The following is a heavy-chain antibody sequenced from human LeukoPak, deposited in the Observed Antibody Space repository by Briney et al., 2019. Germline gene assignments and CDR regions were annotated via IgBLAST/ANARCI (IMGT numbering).Heavy chain of an antibody. CDR1: GGSISSYY. J-gene: IGHJ4*02. D-gene: IGHD3-22*01. Sequence: SETLSLTCTASGGSISSYYWSWIRQPAGKGLEWIGRIYTSGSTNYNPSLKSRVTMSVDTSKNQFSLKLSSVTAADTAVYYCARDEYYYDSSGYQSPSFDYWGQGTLVTVSS. V-gene: IGHV4-4*07. CDR2: IYTSGST. CDR3: ARDEYYYDSSGYQSPSFDY.